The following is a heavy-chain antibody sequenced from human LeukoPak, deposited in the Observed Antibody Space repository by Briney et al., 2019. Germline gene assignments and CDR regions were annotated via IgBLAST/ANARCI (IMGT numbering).Heavy chain of an antibody. Sequence: ASVKVSCKASGATFSSYAISWVRQAPGQGLEWMVGIIPIFGTANYAQKFQGRVTITTDESTSTAYMELSSLRSEDTAVYYCARVGYYGSGSYYRWFDPWGQGTLVTVSS. CDR2: IIPIFGTA. CDR1: GATFSSYA. V-gene: IGHV1-69*05. J-gene: IGHJ5*02. CDR3: ARVGYYGSGSYYRWFDP. D-gene: IGHD3-10*01.